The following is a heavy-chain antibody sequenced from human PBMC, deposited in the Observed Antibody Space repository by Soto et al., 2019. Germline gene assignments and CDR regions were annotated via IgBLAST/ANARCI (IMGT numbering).Heavy chain of an antibody. CDR2: INPNSGGT. J-gene: IGHJ6*02. CDR3: ARDRALAIAVARPGYYGMDV. D-gene: IGHD6-19*01. V-gene: IGHV1-2*04. Sequence: GASVKVSCKASGYTFTSYYMHWVRQAPGQGLEWMGWINPNSGGTNYAQKFQGWVTMTRDTSISTAYMELSRLRSDDTAVYYCARDRALAIAVARPGYYGMDVWGQGTTVTVSS. CDR1: GYTFTSYY.